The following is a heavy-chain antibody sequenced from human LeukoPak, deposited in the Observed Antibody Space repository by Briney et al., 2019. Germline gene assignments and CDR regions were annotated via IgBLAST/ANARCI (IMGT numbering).Heavy chain of an antibody. CDR3: ARDPCSSTSCYSLDY. CDR1: GYTFTGYY. CDR2: INPNSGGT. Sequence: GASVKVFCKASGYTFTGYYMHWVRQAPGQGLEWMGWINPNSGGTTYAQKFQGRVTMTRDTSISTAYMELSRLRSDDTAVYYCARDPCSSTSCYSLDYWGQGTLVTVSS. V-gene: IGHV1-2*02. J-gene: IGHJ4*02. D-gene: IGHD2-2*02.